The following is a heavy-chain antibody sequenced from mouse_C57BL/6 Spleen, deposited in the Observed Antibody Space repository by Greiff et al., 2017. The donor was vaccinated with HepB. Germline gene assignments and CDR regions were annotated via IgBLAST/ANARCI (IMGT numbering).Heavy chain of an antibody. Sequence: EVMLVESGEGLVKPGGSLKLSCAASGFTFSSYAMSWVRQTPEKRLEWVAYISSGGDYIYYADTVKGRFTISRDNARNTLYLQMSSLKSEDTAMYYCTRCYYYGSSYGVDYWGQGTTLTVSS. CDR2: ISSGGDYI. J-gene: IGHJ2*01. D-gene: IGHD1-1*01. CDR1: GFTFSSYA. CDR3: TRCYYYGSSYGVDY. V-gene: IGHV5-9-1*02.